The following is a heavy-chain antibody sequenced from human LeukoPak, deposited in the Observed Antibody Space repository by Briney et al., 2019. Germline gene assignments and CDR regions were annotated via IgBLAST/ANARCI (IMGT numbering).Heavy chain of an antibody. V-gene: IGHV4-38-2*02. J-gene: IGHJ4*02. Sequence: SETLSLTCTVSGYSISGGYYWDWIRQPPGKSLEWIGSVYHTGSTSYNPSLKRRVTISVDTSTNQFSLKLTSLTAADTAVYYCVKALPFSDWGQGTLVAVSS. D-gene: IGHD2/OR15-2a*01. CDR1: GYSISGGYY. CDR2: VYHTGST. CDR3: VKALPFSD.